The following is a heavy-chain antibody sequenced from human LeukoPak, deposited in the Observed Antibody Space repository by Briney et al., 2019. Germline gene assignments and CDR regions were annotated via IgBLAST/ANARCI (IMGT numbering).Heavy chain of an antibody. CDR1: GFPFSSNS. CDR3: ADWSSS. CDR2: IGSSGSTI. D-gene: IGHD6-13*01. Sequence: GGSLRLSCEASGFPFSSNSMSWVRQARGKGLEWVSYIGSSGSTIYYADSVKGRFTISRDNAKNSLYLQMNSLRAEDTAVYYCADWSSSWGQGTLVTVSS. V-gene: IGHV3-48*04. J-gene: IGHJ4*02.